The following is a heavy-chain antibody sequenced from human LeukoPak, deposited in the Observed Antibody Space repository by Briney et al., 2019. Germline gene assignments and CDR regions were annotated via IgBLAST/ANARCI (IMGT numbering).Heavy chain of an antibody. J-gene: IGHJ5*02. Sequence: SETLSLTCAVYGGSFSGYYRSWIRQPPGKGLEWIGEINHSGSTNYNPSLKSRVTISVDTSKNQFSLKLSSVTAADTAVYYCARDLRDNLWGQGTLVTVSS. CDR2: INHSGST. CDR1: GGSFSGYY. V-gene: IGHV4-34*01. CDR3: ARDLRDNL.